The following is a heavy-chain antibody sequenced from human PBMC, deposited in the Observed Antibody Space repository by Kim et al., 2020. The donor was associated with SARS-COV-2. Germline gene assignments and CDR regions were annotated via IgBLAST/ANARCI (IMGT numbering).Heavy chain of an antibody. CDR1: GGSISSYY. CDR2: IYYSGST. CDR3: ARGTNYYDSSAY. J-gene: IGHJ4*02. D-gene: IGHD3-22*01. V-gene: IGHV4-59*13. Sequence: SETLSLTCTGSGGSISSYYWSWIRQPPGKGLEWIGYIYYSGSTNYNPSLKSRVTISVDTSKNQFSLKLSSVTAADTAVYYCARGTNYYDSSAYWGQGTLVTVSS.